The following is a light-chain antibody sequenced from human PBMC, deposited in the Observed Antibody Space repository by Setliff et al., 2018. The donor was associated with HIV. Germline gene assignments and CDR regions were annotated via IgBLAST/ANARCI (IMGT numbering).Light chain of an antibody. Sequence: QSALTQPASVSGSPGQSITISCTGTSSDIGDYNYVSWYQQHPGKAPKVILFDVNNRPSGISNRFSGSKSGNTASLTISGLRAEDEADYYCSSYTSRATLAVFGTGTKVTVL. CDR1: SSDIGDYNY. V-gene: IGLV2-14*03. CDR3: SSYTSRATLAV. J-gene: IGLJ1*01. CDR2: DVN.